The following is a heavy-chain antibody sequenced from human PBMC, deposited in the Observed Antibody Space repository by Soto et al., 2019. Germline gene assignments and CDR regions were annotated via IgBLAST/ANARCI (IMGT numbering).Heavy chain of an antibody. J-gene: IGHJ4*02. D-gene: IGHD3-10*01. CDR3: ARASSESLSPSFDL. CDR2: ISGNFRFI. V-gene: IGHV3-21*01. Sequence: PGGSLRLSCAASGFTFDRYTLNWVRQAPGKGLEWVASISGNFRFIYHADSLKGRFTISRDNAKNSVYLQMNSLRAEDTALYYCARASSESLSPSFDLWGRGTLVTVSS. CDR1: GFTFDRYT.